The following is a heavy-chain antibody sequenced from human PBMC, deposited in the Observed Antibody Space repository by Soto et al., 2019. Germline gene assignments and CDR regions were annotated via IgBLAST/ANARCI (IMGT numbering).Heavy chain of an antibody. CDR2: IYPGDSDT. V-gene: IGHV5-51*01. CDR3: ARHYRAVSIAARRDYYGMDV. Sequence: PGESLKISCKGSGYSFTSYWIGWVRQMPGKGLEWMGIIYPGDSDTRYSPSFQGQVTISADKSISTAYLQWISLKASDTAMYYCARHYRAVSIAARRDYYGMDVWGQGTTVTVSS. D-gene: IGHD6-6*01. J-gene: IGHJ6*02. CDR1: GYSFTSYW.